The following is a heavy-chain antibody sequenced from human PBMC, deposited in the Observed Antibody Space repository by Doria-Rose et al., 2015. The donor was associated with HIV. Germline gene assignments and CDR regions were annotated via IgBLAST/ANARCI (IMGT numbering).Heavy chain of an antibody. V-gene: IGHV4-31*03. J-gene: IGHJ4*02. D-gene: IGHD3-3*01. Sequence: QLQAPGPGLVKPSETLSLTCSVSGASVSSRGYYWNWIRQVPGKGLESLGYTYYTGTSDYSPSLKSRLNMAVDTSKNQFSLKLSFVTVADTAVYYCARMGSYRELDYWGQGALGIVSA. CDR3: ARMGSYRELDY. CDR1: GASVSSRGYY. CDR2: TYYTGTS.